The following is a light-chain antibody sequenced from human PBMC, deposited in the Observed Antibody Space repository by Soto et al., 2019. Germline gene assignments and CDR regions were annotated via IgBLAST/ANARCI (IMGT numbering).Light chain of an antibody. J-gene: IGKJ1*01. Sequence: ILLTQSPGTLSLSPGERATLSCRASQSVSNNYLAWYQQKPGQAPRLLIYGASNRATGIPDRFSGSGSGTDFTLTISRLEPEDFAVHYCQQYGSSGTFGQGTKVDIK. CDR2: GAS. CDR1: QSVSNNY. V-gene: IGKV3-20*01. CDR3: QQYGSSGT.